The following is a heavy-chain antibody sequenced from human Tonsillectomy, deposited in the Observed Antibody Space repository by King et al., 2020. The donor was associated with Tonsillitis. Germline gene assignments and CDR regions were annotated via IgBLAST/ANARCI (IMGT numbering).Heavy chain of an antibody. CDR3: ARGTDYDFWTASKYYFDY. J-gene: IGHJ4*02. Sequence: VQLVESGGGLVQPGGSLRLSCAASGFTFSTYWMTWVRQAPGKGLEWVANIKQDGSEKYYVDSVKGRFTISRDNAKNSLYLQMNTLRAEDTAVYYCARGTDYDFWTASKYYFDYWGQGTLVTVSS. CDR1: GFTFSTYW. D-gene: IGHD3/OR15-3a*01. V-gene: IGHV3-7*01. CDR2: IKQDGSEK.